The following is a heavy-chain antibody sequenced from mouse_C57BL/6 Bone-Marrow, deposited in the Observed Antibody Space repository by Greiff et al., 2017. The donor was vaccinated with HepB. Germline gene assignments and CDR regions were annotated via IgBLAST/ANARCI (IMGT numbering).Heavy chain of an antibody. V-gene: IGHV1-64*01. D-gene: IGHD2-14*01. Sequence: QVQLQQPGAELVKPGASVNLSCKASGYTFTSYWMHWVKQRSGQGLEWIGMIHPNSGSTKYNEKFKSKATLTVDKSSSTAYMELSSLTSEDSAVYYCERDRTYWYFDVWGTGTTVTVSS. CDR3: ERDRTYWYFDV. CDR1: GYTFTSYW. J-gene: IGHJ1*03. CDR2: IHPNSGST.